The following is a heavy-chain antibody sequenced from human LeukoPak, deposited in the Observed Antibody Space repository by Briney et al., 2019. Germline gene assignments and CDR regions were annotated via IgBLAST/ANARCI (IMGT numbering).Heavy chain of an antibody. Sequence: PSETLSLTCTVSGDPISGHYWSWIRQPPGKGLEWIGYIYYIGTTNYNPSLKSRVTISLDTSKNQVSLKLSSVTAADTAMYYCARESYSDSWYAAYWGRGTLVTVSS. CDR1: GDPISGHY. D-gene: IGHD6-13*01. J-gene: IGHJ4*02. CDR3: ARESYSDSWYAAY. V-gene: IGHV4-59*11. CDR2: IYYIGTT.